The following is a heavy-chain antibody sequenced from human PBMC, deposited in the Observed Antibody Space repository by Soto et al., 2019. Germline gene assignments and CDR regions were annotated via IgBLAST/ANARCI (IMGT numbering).Heavy chain of an antibody. CDR3: ARSCSSTSCY. CDR2: ISSSSSYI. Sequence: AGGSLRLSCAASGFTFSSYSMNWVRQAPGKGLEWVSSISSSSSYIYYADSVKGRFTISRDNAKNSLYLQTNSLRAEDTAVYYCARSCSSTSCYWGQGTLVTVSS. J-gene: IGHJ4*02. D-gene: IGHD2-2*01. V-gene: IGHV3-21*01. CDR1: GFTFSSYS.